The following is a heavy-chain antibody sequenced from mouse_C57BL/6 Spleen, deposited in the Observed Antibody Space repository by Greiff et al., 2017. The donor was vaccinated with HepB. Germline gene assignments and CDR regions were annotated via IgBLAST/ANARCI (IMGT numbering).Heavy chain of an antibody. J-gene: IGHJ4*01. CDR1: GFTFSDYG. CDR2: ISSGSSTI. Sequence: EVKVVESGGGLVKPGGSLKLSCAASGFTFSDYGMHWVRQAPEKGLEWVAYISSGSSTIYYADTVKGRFTISRDNAKNTLFLQMTSLRSEDTAMYYCARKEIYDGYTYAMDYWGQGTSVTVSS. V-gene: IGHV5-17*01. CDR3: ARKEIYDGYTYAMDY. D-gene: IGHD2-3*01.